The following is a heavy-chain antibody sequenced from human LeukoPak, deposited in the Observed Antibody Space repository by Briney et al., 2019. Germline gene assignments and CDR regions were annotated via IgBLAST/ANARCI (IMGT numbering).Heavy chain of an antibody. CDR2: TYYRSKLYN. V-gene: IGHV6-1*01. CDR1: GDNVSSNSAA. J-gene: IGHJ5*02. Sequence: SQTLSLTCALSGDNVSSNSAAWNWIRQSRSRGLEWLERTYYRSKLYNDYAGSVKNRININQDTSKNKYALQLNSVTPEDTAVYYCAKGYCSSTSCYTGWFDPWGQGTLVTVSS. CDR3: AKGYCSSTSCYTGWFDP. D-gene: IGHD2-2*02.